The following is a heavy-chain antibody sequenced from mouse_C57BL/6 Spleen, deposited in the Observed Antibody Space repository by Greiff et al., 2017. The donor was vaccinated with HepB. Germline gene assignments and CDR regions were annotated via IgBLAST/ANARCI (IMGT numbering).Heavy chain of an antibody. V-gene: IGHV1-82*01. CDR3: AYGNSPVDY. Sequence: QVQLKQSGPELVKPGASVKISCKASGYAFSSSWMNWVKQRPGKGLEWIGRIYPGDGDTNYNGKFKGKATLTADKSSSTAYMQLISLTSEDSAVYFCAYGNSPVDYWGQGTTLTVSS. J-gene: IGHJ2*01. CDR1: GYAFSSSW. D-gene: IGHD2-1*01. CDR2: IYPGDGDT.